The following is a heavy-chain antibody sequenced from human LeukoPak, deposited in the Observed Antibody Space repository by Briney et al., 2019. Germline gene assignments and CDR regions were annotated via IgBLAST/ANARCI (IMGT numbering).Heavy chain of an antibody. Sequence: GGSLRLSCAASGFTFSDYYMTWIRQAPGKGLEWVSYISSRGSIIYYADSVKGRFTISRDNAKNSLYPQMNSLRAEDTAVYYCARGDYYDTSGYYYPHYWGQGTLVTVSS. J-gene: IGHJ4*02. CDR2: ISSRGSII. D-gene: IGHD3-22*01. V-gene: IGHV3-11*01. CDR1: GFTFSDYY. CDR3: ARGDYYDTSGYYYPHY.